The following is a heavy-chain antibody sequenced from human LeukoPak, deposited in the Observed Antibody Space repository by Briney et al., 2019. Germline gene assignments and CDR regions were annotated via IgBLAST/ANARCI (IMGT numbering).Heavy chain of an antibody. D-gene: IGHD3-16*02. CDR1: GFTFSNDW. J-gene: IGHJ4*02. CDR3: ARSRGGSYHY. Sequence: GGSLRLSCASSGFTFSNDWMHWVRQAPGKGLVWVSRINTDGSTTTYADSVKGRFTISRDNAKNTLYLQMNSLRVEDTAVYYCARSRGGSYHYWGQGPLVTVSS. V-gene: IGHV3-74*01. CDR2: INTDGSTT.